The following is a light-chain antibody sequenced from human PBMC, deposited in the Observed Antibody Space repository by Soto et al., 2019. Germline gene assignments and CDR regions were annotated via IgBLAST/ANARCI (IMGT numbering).Light chain of an antibody. CDR2: KAS. V-gene: IGKV1-5*03. J-gene: IGKJ1*01. CDR3: QPYDNYPWT. Sequence: DIQMTQSPSTLSASVGDRVTITCRASQGISSWLAWFQQKPGKAPKLLIYKASTFESGVPSRFSGSGSGTRFSLTLSSLQPDDFAPCCCQPYDNYPWTFGQGPKVEIK. CDR1: QGISSW.